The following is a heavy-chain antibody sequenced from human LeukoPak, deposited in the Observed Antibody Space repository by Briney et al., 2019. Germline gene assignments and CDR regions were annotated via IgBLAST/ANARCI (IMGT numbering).Heavy chain of an antibody. Sequence: TGGSLRLSCAASGFTFSDGWMNWVRQAPGKGLEWVGRIKSRTDGGTTDYAAPVKGRFTISRDDSKNTVYLQMNSLKTEDTAVYYCATGLARGFNAFDLWGQGTMVIVSS. D-gene: IGHD2-15*01. CDR1: GFTFSDGW. CDR3: ATGLARGFNAFDL. J-gene: IGHJ3*01. CDR2: IKSRTDGGTT. V-gene: IGHV3-15*01.